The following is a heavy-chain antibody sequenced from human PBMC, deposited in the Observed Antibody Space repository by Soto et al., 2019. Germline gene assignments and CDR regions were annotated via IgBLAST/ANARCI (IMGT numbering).Heavy chain of an antibody. J-gene: IGHJ4*02. Sequence: TGGSLRLSCAASGFTFSSYSMNWVRQAPGKGLEWVSYISSSSSTIYYADSVKGRFTISRDNAKNSLYLQMNSLRDEDTAVYYCARDRTYSSSWYQQKGVYENWGQGTLVTVSS. CDR2: ISSSSSTI. D-gene: IGHD6-13*01. CDR1: GFTFSSYS. V-gene: IGHV3-48*02. CDR3: ARDRTYSSSWYQQKGVYEN.